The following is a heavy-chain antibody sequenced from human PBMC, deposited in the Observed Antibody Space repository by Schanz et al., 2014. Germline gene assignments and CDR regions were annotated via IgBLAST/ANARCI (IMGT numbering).Heavy chain of an antibody. CDR1: GYTFTSYG. D-gene: IGHD3-9*01. V-gene: IGHV1-18*01. CDR3: ARDAADFYDILTEEDY. Sequence: QVHLVQSGAEVKKPGASVKVSCKASGYTFTSYGISWVRQAPGQGLEWMGWISVYTGNTKYGQKLQGRVTMTTDTSTSTAYMELRSLRSDDTAVYYCARDAADFYDILTEEDYWGQGTLVTVSS. J-gene: IGHJ4*02. CDR2: ISVYTGNT.